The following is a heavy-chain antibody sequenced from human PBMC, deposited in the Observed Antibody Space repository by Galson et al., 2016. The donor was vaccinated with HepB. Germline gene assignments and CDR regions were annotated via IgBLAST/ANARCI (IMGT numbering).Heavy chain of an antibody. CDR2: ISWNSGSV. Sequence: SLRLSCAASGFTLDTYAMHWVRQAPGKGLEWVSGISWNSGSVGYADSVKGRFTMSRDNAKKSLYLQMNSLRPEDTALYYCTKDSLIYSSSWYSFHYWGQGTLVTVSS. J-gene: IGHJ4*02. D-gene: IGHD6-13*01. CDR1: GFTLDTYA. CDR3: TKDSLIYSSSWYSFHY. V-gene: IGHV3-9*01.